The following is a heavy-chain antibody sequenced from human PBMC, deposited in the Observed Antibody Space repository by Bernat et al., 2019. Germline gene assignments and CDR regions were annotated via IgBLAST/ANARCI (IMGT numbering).Heavy chain of an antibody. V-gene: IGHV3-7*03. J-gene: IGHJ4*02. Sequence: EVQLVESGGGLVQPGGSLRLSCAASGFTLSIYWMSWVRQAPGKRLEWVATISSDGSGKYYVDSMKGRFTISRDNAKNSQYLQMNSLGAEDTAVYYWAGENWGAFDYWGQGTLVTVSS. CDR1: GFTLSIYW. D-gene: IGHD7-27*01. CDR2: ISSDGSGK. CDR3: AGENWGAFDY.